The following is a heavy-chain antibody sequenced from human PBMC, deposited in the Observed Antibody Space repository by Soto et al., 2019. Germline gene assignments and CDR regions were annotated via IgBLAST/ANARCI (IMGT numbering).Heavy chain of an antibody. CDR2: ISYDGSNK. J-gene: IGHJ4*02. CDR3: ARDHNRYHYRYGPETY. CDR1: GFTFSSYG. V-gene: IGHV3-30*03. Sequence: PGGSLRLSCAASGFTFSSYGMHWVRQAPGKGPEWVAVISYDGSNKYYADSVKGRFTISRDNSKNTLYLQMNSLRAEDTAVYYCARDHNRYHYRYGPETYWGQGTLVIGSS. D-gene: IGHD5-18*01.